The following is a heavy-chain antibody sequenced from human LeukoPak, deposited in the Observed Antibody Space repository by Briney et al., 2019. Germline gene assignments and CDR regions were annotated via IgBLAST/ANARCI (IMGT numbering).Heavy chain of an antibody. CDR3: ARDAVRGEMATIPSD. J-gene: IGHJ4*02. CDR2: IYYSGST. Sequence: SETLSLTCTVSGGSISSSSYYWGWIRQPPGKGLEWIGSIYYSGSTYYNPSLKSRVTISVDTSKNQFSLKLSSVTAADTAVYYCARDAVRGEMATIPSDWGQGTLVTVSS. CDR1: GGSISSSSYY. D-gene: IGHD5-24*01. V-gene: IGHV4-39*07.